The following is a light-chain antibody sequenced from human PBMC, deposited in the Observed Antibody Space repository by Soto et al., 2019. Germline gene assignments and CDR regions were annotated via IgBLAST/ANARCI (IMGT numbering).Light chain of an antibody. CDR3: QQYRTYPWT. J-gene: IGKJ1*01. V-gene: IGKV1-5*03. Sequence: DIQMTQSPSTLSASVGDRVTVTCRASQAITDSLAWYQQKPGKVPKLLIYWASTLESGVPSRFSGSESGTEFALTISSLQPEDFATYYCQQYRTYPWTFGQGTKVEIK. CDR1: QAITDS. CDR2: WAS.